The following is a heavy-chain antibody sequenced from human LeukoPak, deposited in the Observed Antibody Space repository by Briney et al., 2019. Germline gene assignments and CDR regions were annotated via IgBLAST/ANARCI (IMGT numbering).Heavy chain of an antibody. CDR1: GGSILSNA. CDR3: ARGKRLESSGYYFNWFDP. Sequence: PSETLSLTCTVSGGSILSNAWTWIRQPPGRGLEWIGYSHYSGNSNYNPSLKSRVTISVDTSKNQFSLKLNSVTAADTAVYYCARGKRLESSGYYFNWFDPWGQGTLVTASS. D-gene: IGHD3-22*01. J-gene: IGHJ5*02. V-gene: IGHV4-59*01. CDR2: SHYSGNS.